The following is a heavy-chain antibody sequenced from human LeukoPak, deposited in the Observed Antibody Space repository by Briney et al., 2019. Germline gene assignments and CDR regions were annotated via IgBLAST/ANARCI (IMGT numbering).Heavy chain of an antibody. D-gene: IGHD3-22*01. J-gene: IGHJ6*02. Sequence: GGSLRLSCAASGFTFSSNYMSWVRQAPGKGLEWVSVIYSGGSTYYSDSVTGRFTISRDNSKNTLYLQMNSLRAEDTAVYYCARGGEYYCERNYYYYGMDVWGQGTTVTVSS. V-gene: IGHV3-53*01. CDR3: ARGGEYYCERNYYYYGMDV. CDR2: IYSGGST. CDR1: GFTFSSNY.